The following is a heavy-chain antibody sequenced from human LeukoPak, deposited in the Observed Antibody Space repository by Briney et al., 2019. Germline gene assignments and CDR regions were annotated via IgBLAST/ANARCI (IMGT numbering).Heavy chain of an antibody. Sequence: GGSLRLSCAASGFTFSSYSMIWVRQAPGKGLEWVSYISSSSTTIYYADSVKGRFTISRDNAKNSLYLQMNSLRDEDTAVYYCARDIGYDSAEYFDYWGQGTLVTVSS. CDR3: ARDIGYDSAEYFDY. V-gene: IGHV3-48*02. CDR2: ISSSSTTI. D-gene: IGHD3-22*01. CDR1: GFTFSSYS. J-gene: IGHJ4*02.